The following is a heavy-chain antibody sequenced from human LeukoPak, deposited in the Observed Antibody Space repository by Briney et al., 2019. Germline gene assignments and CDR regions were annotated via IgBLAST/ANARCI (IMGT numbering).Heavy chain of an antibody. Sequence: GSLRLFWAGSGFTFSSYAMGWVRQGPGEGLEWGSAISGSGGSTYYADSVKGRFTISRDNSKNTLYLQMNSLRAEDTAVYYCAKGEVAAAGFYYFDYWGQGTLVTVSS. V-gene: IGHV3-23*01. CDR1: GFTFSSYA. CDR3: AKGEVAAAGFYYFDY. CDR2: ISGSGGST. J-gene: IGHJ4*02. D-gene: IGHD6-13*01.